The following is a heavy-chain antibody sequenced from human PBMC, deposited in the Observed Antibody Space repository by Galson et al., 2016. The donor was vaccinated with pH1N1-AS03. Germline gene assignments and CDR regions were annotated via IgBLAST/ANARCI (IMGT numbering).Heavy chain of an antibody. Sequence: SLRLSCAASGFTFSSYAMSWVRQAPGKGLEWVSAISGSGGSTYYADSVKGRFTISRDNSKNTLYLQMNSLRAEDTAVYYCAPDSSGWYNNYWGQGTLVTVSS. V-gene: IGHV3-23*01. CDR1: GFTFSSYA. CDR2: ISGSGGST. D-gene: IGHD6-19*01. J-gene: IGHJ4*02. CDR3: APDSSGWYNNY.